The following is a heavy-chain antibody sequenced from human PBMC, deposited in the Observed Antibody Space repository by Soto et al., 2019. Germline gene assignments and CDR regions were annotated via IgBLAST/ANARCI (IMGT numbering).Heavy chain of an antibody. CDR2: IWYDGSNK. J-gene: IGHJ3*02. CDR1: GFTFSSYG. D-gene: IGHD2-21*01. V-gene: IGHV3-33*01. CDR3: ARDRVGSVVVPPDGDAFDI. Sequence: RGSLRLSCAASGFTFSSYGMHWVRQAPGKGQEWVAVIWYDGSNKYYADSVKGRFTISRDNSKNTLYLQMNSLRAEDTAVYYCARDRVGSVVVPPDGDAFDIWCKGTMVTVSS.